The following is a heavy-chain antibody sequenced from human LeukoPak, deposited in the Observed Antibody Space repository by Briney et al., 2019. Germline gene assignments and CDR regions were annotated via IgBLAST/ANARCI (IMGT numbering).Heavy chain of an antibody. CDR3: ARGVGNYDFWSGYPHYYYYYMDV. CDR2: ISSSSSTI. J-gene: IGHJ6*03. D-gene: IGHD3-3*01. V-gene: IGHV3-48*01. Sequence: PGGSLRLSCVASGFTFSTYGMNWVRQAPGKGLEWVSYISSSSSTIYYADSVKGRFTISRDNAKNSLYLQMNSLRAEDTAVYYCARGVGNYDFWSGYPHYYYYYMDVWGKGTTVTVSS. CDR1: GFTFSTYG.